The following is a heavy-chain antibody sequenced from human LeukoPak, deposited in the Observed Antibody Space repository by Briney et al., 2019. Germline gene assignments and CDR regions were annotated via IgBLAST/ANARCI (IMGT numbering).Heavy chain of an antibody. CDR2: IYYRGST. V-gene: IGHV4-59*01. Sequence: SETLSLTCTVSGVSISSYYWSWIRQPPGKGREGIGYIYYRGSTNYNPSLKSRANISVDTSKNQLSLKLSSVTAADTAVYYCASLNTVTTTMYYFDYWGQGTLVTVSS. J-gene: IGHJ4*02. CDR3: ASLNTVTTTMYYFDY. CDR1: GVSISSYY. D-gene: IGHD4-11*01.